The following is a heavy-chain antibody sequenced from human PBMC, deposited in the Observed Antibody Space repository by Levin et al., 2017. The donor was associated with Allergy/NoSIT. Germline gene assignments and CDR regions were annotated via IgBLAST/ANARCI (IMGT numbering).Heavy chain of an antibody. J-gene: IGHJ6*03. CDR1: GYTFSGNA. Sequence: GESLKISCKASGYTFSGNAIHWVRQAPGQRLEWMGWINAGNGNTKYSQKFQGRVTITRNTSAYTVYMELSSLRSEDTAVYYCAGGPFDYFYYMDVWGEGTTVTVSS. CDR2: INAGNGNT. D-gene: IGHD3-10*01. V-gene: IGHV1-3*01. CDR3: AGGPFDYFYYMDV.